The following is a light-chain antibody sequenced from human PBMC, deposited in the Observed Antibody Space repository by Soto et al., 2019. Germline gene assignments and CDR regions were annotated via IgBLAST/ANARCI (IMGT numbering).Light chain of an antibody. Sequence: QSLLTHPPSVSGAPGQRVTISCTGSSSNIGAGYDVHWYQQFPGTAPKLLIYGNSNRPSGVPDRFSGSKSGTSASLAITGLQAEDEADYYWQSYDNSLSGSYVFGTGTKVTVL. V-gene: IGLV1-40*01. J-gene: IGLJ1*01. CDR3: QSYDNSLSGSYV. CDR2: GNS. CDR1: SSNIGAGYD.